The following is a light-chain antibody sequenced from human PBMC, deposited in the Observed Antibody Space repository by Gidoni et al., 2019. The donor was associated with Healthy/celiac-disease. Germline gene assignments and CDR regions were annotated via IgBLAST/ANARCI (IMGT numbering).Light chain of an antibody. J-gene: IGKJ2*01. CDR2: KAS. V-gene: IGKV1-5*03. CDR3: QQYNSYSGYT. CDR1: QSISSW. Sequence: DIQMNQSPSTLSASVGDRVTITCRASQSISSWLAWYQQKPGKAPKLLIYKASSLESGVPSRFSGSGSGTEFTLTISSLQPDDFATYYCQQYNSYSGYTFGQXTKLEIK.